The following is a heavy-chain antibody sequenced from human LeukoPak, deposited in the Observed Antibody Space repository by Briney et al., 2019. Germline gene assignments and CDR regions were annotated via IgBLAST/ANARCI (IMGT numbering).Heavy chain of an antibody. CDR2: ISSSGSTI. CDR1: GFTFSDYY. CDR3: ARDLRAYCGGDCYSDAFDI. Sequence: GGSLRLSCAASGFTFSDYYMSWIRQAPGKGLEWVSYISSSGSTIYYADSVKGRFTISRDNAKNSLYLQMNSLRAEDTAVYYCARDLRAYCGGDCYSDAFDIWGQGTMVTASS. D-gene: IGHD2-21*02. V-gene: IGHV3-11*01. J-gene: IGHJ3*02.